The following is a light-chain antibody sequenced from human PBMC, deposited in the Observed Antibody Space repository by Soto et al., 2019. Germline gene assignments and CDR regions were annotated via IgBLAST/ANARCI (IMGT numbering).Light chain of an antibody. V-gene: IGKV1-12*01. J-gene: IGKJ3*01. CDR3: QQSTTFPFT. Sequence: DIQMTQSPSSVSVSVGDGVTITCRASQAIGNWLAWYQHKPGKAPKLLIYAAFNLQSGVPSRFSGSGSGTDFTLTISSLQPEDFATYYCQQSTTFPFTFGPGTKVDIK. CDR2: AAF. CDR1: QAIGNW.